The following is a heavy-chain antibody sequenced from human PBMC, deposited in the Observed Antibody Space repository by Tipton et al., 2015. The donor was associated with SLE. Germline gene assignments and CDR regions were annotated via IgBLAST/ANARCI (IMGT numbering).Heavy chain of an antibody. CDR1: GGSISSGGYY. CDR2: ISYSGST. V-gene: IGHV4-31*03. Sequence: TLSLTCTVSGGSISSGGYYCTWIRQHPGEGLEWIGYISYSGSTYSNPSLKSRVTISLDTSKNQFSLKLSSVTAADTAAYYCVRDRGVRGDRFDYWGQGTLVTVSS. D-gene: IGHD3-10*01. J-gene: IGHJ4*02. CDR3: VRDRGVRGDRFDY.